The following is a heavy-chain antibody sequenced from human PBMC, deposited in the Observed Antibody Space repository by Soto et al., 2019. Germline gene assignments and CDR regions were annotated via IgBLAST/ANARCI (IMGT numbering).Heavy chain of an antibody. CDR1: GFNFDEYA. CDR2: ISWNRGTI. Sequence: EVVLVESGGGLVQPGRSLRLSCAASGFNFDEYAMHWVRQGPGKGLEWVSGISWNRGTIVYADSVKGRFTISRDNAKNFLYLEMNSLRAEDTALYYCAKGYCSSAKCYTYSYMDVWGKGTTVTVSS. J-gene: IGHJ6*03. D-gene: IGHD2-2*01. V-gene: IGHV3-9*01. CDR3: AKGYCSSAKCYTYSYMDV.